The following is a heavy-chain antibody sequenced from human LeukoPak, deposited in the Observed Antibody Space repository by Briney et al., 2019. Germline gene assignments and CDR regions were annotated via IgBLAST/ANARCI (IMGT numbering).Heavy chain of an antibody. CDR1: GFTFSSYA. V-gene: IGHV3-23*01. CDR2: ISGSGGSA. Sequence: GGSLRLSCAAYGFTFSSYALTWVRQAPGKGLEWVSGISGSGGSAYYADSVKGRFTISRDNSKNTLYLQMNSLRAEDTAVYYCAKVPSPDYWGQGTLVTVSS. J-gene: IGHJ4*02. CDR3: AKVPSPDY.